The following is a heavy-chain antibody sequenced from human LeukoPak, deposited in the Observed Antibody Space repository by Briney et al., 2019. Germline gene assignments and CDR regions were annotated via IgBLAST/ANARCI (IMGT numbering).Heavy chain of an antibody. J-gene: IGHJ4*02. CDR3: AREGGFFRPLDY. D-gene: IGHD3-3*01. CDR2: DHVDGRT. V-gene: IGHV4-4*02. Sequence: SETLSLTCGVSGGSVTSTNWWTWVRQPPGKGLEWMGEDHVDGRTNYTPSLTSRFPLSEDLSETHTSLRLTSVTAPDTAVYYCAREGGFFRPLDYSGQGTLVTVSS. CDR1: GGSVTSTNW.